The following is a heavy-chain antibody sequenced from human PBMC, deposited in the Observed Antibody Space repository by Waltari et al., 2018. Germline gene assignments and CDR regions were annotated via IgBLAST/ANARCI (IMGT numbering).Heavy chain of an antibody. V-gene: IGHV3-30*02. CDR1: EFTLSNYG. Sequence: QVHLVESGGGVVQPGGSLRLSCSASEFTLSNYGMHWVRQAPGKGLEVVAYLHYDGSFSLYTDSGKGRFTVSRDRSKNTLYLQMNNLRSEDTAVYYCANNPYCAGGRCLREWDYWGQGTLVTVSS. J-gene: IGHJ4*02. CDR3: ANNPYCAGGRCLREWDY. CDR2: LHYDGSFS. D-gene: IGHD2-8*02.